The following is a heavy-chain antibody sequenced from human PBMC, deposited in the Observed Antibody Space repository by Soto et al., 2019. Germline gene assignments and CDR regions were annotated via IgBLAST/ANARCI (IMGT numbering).Heavy chain of an antibody. CDR3: VKEEVSNYSFDY. J-gene: IGHJ4*02. Sequence: PGGSLRLSCAASGLNFGLSFMIWMRQRPGKGLEWVSFISHNSDYTNYADSVRGRFTISRDNSRNTLYLQMNTLRPEDTAIYYCVKEEVSNYSFDYWGRGTLVTVSS. D-gene: IGHD6-6*01. V-gene: IGHV3-11*06. CDR1: GLNFGLSF. CDR2: ISHNSDYT.